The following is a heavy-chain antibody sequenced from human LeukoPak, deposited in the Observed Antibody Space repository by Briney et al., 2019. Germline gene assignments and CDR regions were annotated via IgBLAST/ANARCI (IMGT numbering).Heavy chain of an antibody. D-gene: IGHD6-13*01. Sequence: SETLSLTCTVSGGSISSYYWSWIRQPPGKGLEWIGNIYYSGSTYYNPSLKSRVTISVDTSKNQFSLRLSSVTAADTAVYYCARVTGYVMEDYFDYWGQGTLVTVSS. CDR2: IYYSGST. CDR3: ARVTGYVMEDYFDY. J-gene: IGHJ4*02. CDR1: GGSISSYY. V-gene: IGHV4-59*01.